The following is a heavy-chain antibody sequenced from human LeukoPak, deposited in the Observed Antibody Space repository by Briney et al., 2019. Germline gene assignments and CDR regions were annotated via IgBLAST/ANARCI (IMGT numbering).Heavy chain of an antibody. D-gene: IGHD2-15*01. CDR2: INHSGST. CDR3: ARGTVVVVAATYFDY. V-gene: IGHV4-34*01. Sequence: SETLSVTCAVYGGSFSGYYWSWIRQPPGKGLEWMGEINHSGSTNYNPSLQSRVTISVDTSKNQCSLKLSSVTAADTAVYYCARGTVVVVAATYFDYWGQGTLVTVSS. CDR1: GGSFSGYY. J-gene: IGHJ4*02.